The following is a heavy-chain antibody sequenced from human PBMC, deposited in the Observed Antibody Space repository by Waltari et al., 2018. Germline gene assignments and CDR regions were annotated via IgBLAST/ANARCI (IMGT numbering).Heavy chain of an antibody. CDR1: GYTFTSYG. CDR3: ARGAREQWPYYYGMDV. V-gene: IGHV1-18*04. D-gene: IGHD6-19*01. Sequence: QVQLVQSGAEVKKPGASVKVSCKASGYTFTSYGISWVRQAPGQGLEWMGWASAYKCNTNYAQKLQGRVTMTTDTSTSTAYMERRSLRSDDTAVYYCARGAREQWPYYYGMDVWGQGTTVTVSS. J-gene: IGHJ6*02. CDR2: ASAYKCNT.